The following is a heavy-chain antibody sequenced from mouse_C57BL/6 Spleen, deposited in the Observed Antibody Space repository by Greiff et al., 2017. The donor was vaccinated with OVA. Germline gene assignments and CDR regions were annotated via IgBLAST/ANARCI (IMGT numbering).Heavy chain of an antibody. Sequence: QVQLQQPGAELVRPGSSVKLSCKASGYTFTSYWMDWVKQRPGQGLEWIGNIYPSDSETHYNQKFKDKATLTVDNSSSTAYMQLSSLTSEDSAVDYCASPYYGSSYGYFDVWGTGTTVTVSS. CDR2: IYPSDSET. V-gene: IGHV1-61*01. CDR3: ASPYYGSSYGYFDV. CDR1: GYTFTSYW. J-gene: IGHJ1*03. D-gene: IGHD1-1*01.